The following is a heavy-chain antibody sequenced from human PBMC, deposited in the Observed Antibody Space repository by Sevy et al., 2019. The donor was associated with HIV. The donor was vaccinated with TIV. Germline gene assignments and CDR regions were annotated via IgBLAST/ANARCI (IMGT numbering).Heavy chain of an antibody. V-gene: IGHV3-23*01. D-gene: IGHD7-27*01. J-gene: IGHJ4*02. Sequence: GGSLRLSCAASGFTFSTYSMTWVRQAPRKGLEWVSAISDTGTSTYYTDSVEGRFTISRDNSKSTLFLRMNSLRAEDTALYYCAKFAGDFPHFDFWGLGTLVTVSS. CDR2: ISDTGTST. CDR1: GFTFSTYS. CDR3: AKFAGDFPHFDF.